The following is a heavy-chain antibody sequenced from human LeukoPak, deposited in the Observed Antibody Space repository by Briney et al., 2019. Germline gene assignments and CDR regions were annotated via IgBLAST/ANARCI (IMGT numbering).Heavy chain of an antibody. CDR1: GFTFSSYS. V-gene: IGHV3-48*04. D-gene: IGHD6-13*01. CDR3: ARDASSSWVTPDY. J-gene: IGHJ4*02. CDR2: ISSGGSTI. Sequence: PGGSLRLSCAASGFTFSSYSMNWVRQAPGKGLEWLSYISSGGSTIFYADSVKGRFTISRDNAKNSLYLRMNSLRAEDTAVYYCARDASSSWVTPDYWGQGTLVTVSS.